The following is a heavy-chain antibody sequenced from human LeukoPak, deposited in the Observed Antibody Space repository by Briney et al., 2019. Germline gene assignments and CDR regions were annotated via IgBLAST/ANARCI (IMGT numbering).Heavy chain of an antibody. D-gene: IGHD3-22*01. J-gene: IGHJ4*02. CDR2: INTYNGKT. V-gene: IGHV1-18*01. CDR1: GYIFTNYG. CDR3: AKSHSGSLRAPFDN. Sequence: ASVKVSCKASGYIFTNYGIIWVRQAPGQGLEWMGWINTYNGKTNYAQKVQSRVTMATDTSTSTAYMELRSLRSDDTAVYYCAKSHSGSLRAPFDNWGQGTLVTVSS.